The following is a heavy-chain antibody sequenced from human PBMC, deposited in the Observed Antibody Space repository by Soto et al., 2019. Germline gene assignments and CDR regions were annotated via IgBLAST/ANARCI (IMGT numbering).Heavy chain of an antibody. J-gene: IGHJ4*02. Sequence: EVQLLESGGGLVQPGGSLRLSCAASGFTFTFSSYVMIWVRQAPGKGLEWVSIISGSGGTTYYADYVKGRFTISRDNSKNTLYLQMNSLRDEDTALYYCAKSRGNNTSSPDYWGQGTLVTVSS. CDR2: ISGSGGTT. CDR3: AKSRGNNTSSPDY. D-gene: IGHD6-13*01. CDR1: GFTFTFSSYV. V-gene: IGHV3-23*01.